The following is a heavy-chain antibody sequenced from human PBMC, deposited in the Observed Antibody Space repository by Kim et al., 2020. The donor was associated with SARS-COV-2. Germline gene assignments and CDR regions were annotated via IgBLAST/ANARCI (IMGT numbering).Heavy chain of an antibody. CDR2: IKSKTDGGTT. D-gene: IGHD3-10*01. Sequence: GGSLRLSCAASGFTFSNAWMSWVRQAPGKGLEWVGRIKSKTDGGTTDYAAPVKGRFTISRDDSKNTLYLQMNSLKTEDTAVYYCTTELWFGATYYYYGMDDWGQGTPVTVSS. J-gene: IGHJ6*02. CDR3: TTELWFGATYYYYGMDD. V-gene: IGHV3-15*01. CDR1: GFTFSNAW.